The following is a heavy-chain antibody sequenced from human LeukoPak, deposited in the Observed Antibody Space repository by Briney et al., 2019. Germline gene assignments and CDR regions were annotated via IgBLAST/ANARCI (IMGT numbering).Heavy chain of an antibody. CDR3: ASGFWGSGSYYGFDY. Sequence: ASVKVSCKASGGTFSSYAISWVRQAPGQGLEWMGGIIPIFGTANYAQKFQGRVTITADESTSTAYMELNSLRSEDTAVYYCASGFWGSGSYYGFDYWGQGTLVTVSS. V-gene: IGHV1-69*13. CDR1: GGTFSSYA. D-gene: IGHD3-10*01. CDR2: IIPIFGTA. J-gene: IGHJ4*02.